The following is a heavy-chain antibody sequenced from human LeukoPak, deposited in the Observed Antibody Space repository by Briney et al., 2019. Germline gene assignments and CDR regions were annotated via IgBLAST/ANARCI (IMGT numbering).Heavy chain of an antibody. CDR1: GGSISTYY. CDR3: ARDHPTPTTGHMDV. J-gene: IGHJ6*03. V-gene: IGHV4-4*07. D-gene: IGHD1-26*01. CDR2: IYTNGTT. Sequence: PSETLSLTCIVSGGSISTYYWTWIRQPAGKGLEWIGRIYTNGTTNYNPSFRSRVTISADTSKNQFSLKLSSVTAADTAVYFCARDHPTPTTGHMDVWGKGTTVTVSS.